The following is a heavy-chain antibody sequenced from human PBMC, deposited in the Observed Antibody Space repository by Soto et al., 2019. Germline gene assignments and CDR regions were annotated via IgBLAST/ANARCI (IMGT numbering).Heavy chain of an antibody. CDR1: GYTFTSYD. Sequence: QVQLVQSGAEVKKPGASVKVSCKASGYTFTSYDINWVRQATGQGLEWMGWMNPNSGNTGYAQKFQGRVTMTRNTSISTAYMELSSLRSEDTAVYYCVRLYRAAGWFDPWGQGTLVTVSS. J-gene: IGHJ5*02. CDR2: MNPNSGNT. CDR3: VRLYRAAGWFDP. V-gene: IGHV1-8*01. D-gene: IGHD1-26*01.